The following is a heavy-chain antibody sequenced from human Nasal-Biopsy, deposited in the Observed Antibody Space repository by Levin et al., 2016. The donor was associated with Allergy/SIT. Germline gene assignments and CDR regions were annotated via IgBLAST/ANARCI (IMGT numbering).Heavy chain of an antibody. V-gene: IGHV4-4*02. D-gene: IGHD3-16*02. CDR3: TRDIVLHGYPDFHDTDV. J-gene: IGHJ6*02. CDR2: VSELGEA. CDR1: GASLDSSAW. Sequence: SETLSLTCAVSGASLDSSAWWSWVRHSPRGDLEWIADVSELGEARHSPTFETRVTLAADKRKNLLFLTMSSLTAADTATYYCTRDIVLHGYPDFHDTDVWGHGTTVTV.